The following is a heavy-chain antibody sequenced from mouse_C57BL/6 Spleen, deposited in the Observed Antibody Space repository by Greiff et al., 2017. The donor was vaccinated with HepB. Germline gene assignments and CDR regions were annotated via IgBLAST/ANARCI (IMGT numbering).Heavy chain of an antibody. J-gene: IGHJ2*01. Sequence: EVHLVESGGGLVKPGGSLKLSCAASGFTFSSYAMSWVRQTPEKRLEWVATISDGGSYTYYPDNVKGRFTISRDNAKNNPYLQMSHLKSEDTAMYYCAKYYGGFFDYGGQGTTLTVSS. V-gene: IGHV5-4*01. CDR2: ISDGGSYT. CDR1: GFTFSSYA. CDR3: AKYYGGFFDY. D-gene: IGHD1-1*01.